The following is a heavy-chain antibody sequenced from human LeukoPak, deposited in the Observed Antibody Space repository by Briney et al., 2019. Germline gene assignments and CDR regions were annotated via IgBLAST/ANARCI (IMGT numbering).Heavy chain of an antibody. CDR1: GDSVSSNIAA. CDR3: AREVLGFDP. V-gene: IGHV6-1*01. CDR2: TYYRSKWYV. Sequence: SQTLSLTCAVSGDSVSSNIAAWNWVRQSPSRGLEWLGRTYYRSKWYVDYALSMKSRIAINADTSKNQFSLQLNSVPPDDTAVYDCAREVLGFDPWGQGTLVTVSS. J-gene: IGHJ5*02.